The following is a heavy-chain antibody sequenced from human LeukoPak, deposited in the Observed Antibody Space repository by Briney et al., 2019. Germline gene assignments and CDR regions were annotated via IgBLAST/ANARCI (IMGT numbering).Heavy chain of an antibody. J-gene: IGHJ4*02. CDR3: ARLMTPFYGSSGLHFDY. D-gene: IGHD3-22*01. CDR1: GYTFTSYD. V-gene: IGHV1-8*01. Sequence: ASVKVSCKASGYTFTSYDINWVRQATGQGLEWMGWMNPNSGNTGYAQKFQGRVTMTRNTSISTAYMELSSLRSEDTAVYYCARLMTPFYGSSGLHFDYWGQGTLVTVSS. CDR2: MNPNSGNT.